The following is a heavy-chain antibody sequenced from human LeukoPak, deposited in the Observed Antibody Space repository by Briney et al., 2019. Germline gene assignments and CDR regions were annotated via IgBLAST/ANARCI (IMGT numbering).Heavy chain of an antibody. V-gene: IGHV3-21*01. Sequence: GGSLRLSCAASGFTSSSYSMNWVRQAPGKGLEWVSSISSSSSNKYYADSVKGRFTISRDNAKNSLYLQMNSLRAEDTAVYYCARHRGSSWYWFDPWGQGTLVTVSS. CDR3: ARHRGSSWYWFDP. CDR1: GFTSSSYS. D-gene: IGHD6-13*01. J-gene: IGHJ5*02. CDR2: ISSSSSNK.